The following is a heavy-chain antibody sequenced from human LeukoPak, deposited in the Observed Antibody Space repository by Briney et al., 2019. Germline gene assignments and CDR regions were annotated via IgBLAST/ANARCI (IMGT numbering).Heavy chain of an antibody. CDR1: GYSISSGYY. D-gene: IGHD1-1*01. CDR3: ARDSLPGPFPIPGTIDL. CDR2: IYHSGST. Sequence: PSETLSLTCAVSGYSISSGYYWGWIRQPPGKGLEWIGSIYHSGSTYYNPSLKSRVTISVDTSKNQFSLKLSSVTAADTAVYYCARDSLPGPFPIPGTIDLWGRGTLVTVSS. V-gene: IGHV4-38-2*02. J-gene: IGHJ2*01.